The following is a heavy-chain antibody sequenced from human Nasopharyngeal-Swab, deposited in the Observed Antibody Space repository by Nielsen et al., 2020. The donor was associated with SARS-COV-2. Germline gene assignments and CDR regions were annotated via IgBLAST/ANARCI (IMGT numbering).Heavy chain of an antibody. CDR3: ARGGSGWSTTFDY. CDR2: IYYSGST. D-gene: IGHD6-19*01. Sequence: RQAPGKGLEWIGYIYYSGSTNYNPSLKSRVTISVDTSKNQFSLKLSPVTAADTAVYYCARGGSGWSTTFDYWGQGTLVTVSS. J-gene: IGHJ4*02. V-gene: IGHV4-59*01.